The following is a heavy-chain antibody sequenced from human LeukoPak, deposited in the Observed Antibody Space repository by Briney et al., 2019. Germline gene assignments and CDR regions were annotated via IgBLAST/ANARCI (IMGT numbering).Heavy chain of an antibody. CDR2: IYYSGST. CDR3: ARDGGFGELRYQNWFDP. J-gene: IGHJ5*02. V-gene: IGHV4-59*01. CDR1: GGSISSYY. D-gene: IGHD3-10*01. Sequence: SETLSLTCTVSGGSISSYYWSWIRQPPGKGLEWIGYIYYSGSTNYNPSLKSRVTISVDTSKNQFSLKLSSVTAADTAVYYCARDGGFGELRYQNWFDPWGQGTLVTVSS.